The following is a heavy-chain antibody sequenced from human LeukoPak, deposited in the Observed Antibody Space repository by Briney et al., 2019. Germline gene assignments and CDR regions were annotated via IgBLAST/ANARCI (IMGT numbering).Heavy chain of an antibody. CDR2: INPTGGST. CDR1: GYTFTSYY. J-gene: IGHJ4*02. Sequence: ASVKVSCKASGYTFTSYYMHWVRQAPGQGLEWMGLINPTGGSTGYAQKFQGRVTMTRDMSTSTDYMELSSLRSEDTAIYYCASGDPSGAYFDYWGQGTLVTVSS. V-gene: IGHV1-46*01. D-gene: IGHD3-10*01. CDR3: ASGDPSGAYFDY.